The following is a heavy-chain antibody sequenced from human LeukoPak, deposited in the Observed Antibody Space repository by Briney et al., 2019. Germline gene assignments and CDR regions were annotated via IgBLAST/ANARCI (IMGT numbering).Heavy chain of an antibody. V-gene: IGHV4-39*01. D-gene: IGHD2-2*01. CDR3: ARYNYCSSTSCYYYYYYMDV. CDR2: IYYSGST. Sequence: SETLSLTCTVSGGSISSSSYYWGWIRQPPGKGLEWIGSIYYSGSTYYNPSLKSRVTISVDTSKNQLSLKLSSVTAADTAVYYCARYNYCSSTSCYYYYYYMDVWGKGTTVTVSS. J-gene: IGHJ6*03. CDR1: GGSISSSSYY.